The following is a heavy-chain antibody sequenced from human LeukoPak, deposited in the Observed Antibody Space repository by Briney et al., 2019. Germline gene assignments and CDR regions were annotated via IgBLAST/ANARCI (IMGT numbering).Heavy chain of an antibody. CDR1: GYTFTGYY. D-gene: IGHD3-10*01. V-gene: IGHV1-18*04. CDR2: ISGYNGNT. J-gene: IGHJ3*02. CDR3: VRQYGSGSYYVFDI. Sequence: ASVKVSCKASGYTFTGYYMHWVRQAPGQGLEWMGWISGYNGNTNYAQKLQGRVTMTTDTSTSTAYMELRSLTSDDTAVYYCVRQYGSGSYYVFDIWGQGTMVTVSS.